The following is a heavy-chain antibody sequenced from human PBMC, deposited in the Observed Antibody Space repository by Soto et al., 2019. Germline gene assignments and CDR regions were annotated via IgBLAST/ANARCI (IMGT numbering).Heavy chain of an antibody. J-gene: IGHJ4*02. D-gene: IGHD6-13*01. CDR1: GFVFGTYP. CDR2: ISAPGDNT. CDR3: AKRSGSWYFFDH. V-gene: IGHV3-23*01. Sequence: EVQLLESGGGLVQPGGSLRLSCTTSGFVFGTYPMAWVRQAPGKGLEWVSSISAPGDNTYYADSVKGRCTISRDNSKQTVFLQMNSLGAEDSGTYYCAKRSGSWYFFDHWGQGTLVAVSS.